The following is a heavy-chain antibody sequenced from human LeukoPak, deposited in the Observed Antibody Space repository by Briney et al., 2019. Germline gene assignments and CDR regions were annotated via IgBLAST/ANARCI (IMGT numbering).Heavy chain of an antibody. CDR2: IRSDGSST. J-gene: IGHJ4*02. Sequence: PGGSLRLSCAASGFTFSSYCMHWVRQVPGKGLVWVSRIRSDGSSTSYADSVKGRFTISRDNAKNTLYLQMSSLRVDDTAVYYCAKENYNRHWGQGTLVTVSS. V-gene: IGHV3-74*01. D-gene: IGHD1-7*01. CDR3: AKENYNRH. CDR1: GFTFSSYC.